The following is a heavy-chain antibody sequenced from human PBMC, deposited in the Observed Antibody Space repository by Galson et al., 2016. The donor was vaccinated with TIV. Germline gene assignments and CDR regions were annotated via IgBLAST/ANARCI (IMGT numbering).Heavy chain of an antibody. CDR2: IVPLFGTT. J-gene: IGHJ6*02. CDR3: AKDSNTAFDTYYHYYCMDV. D-gene: IGHD5-18*01. Sequence: SVKVSCKAPGGTFSSSVFSWVRQAPGQGLEWMGGIVPLFGTTNFAQQFQGRVTITADKFTSTTYMELSSLTYDDTAVYYCAKDSNTAFDTYYHYYCMDVWGQGTTVTVSS. V-gene: IGHV1-69*06. CDR1: GGTFSSSV.